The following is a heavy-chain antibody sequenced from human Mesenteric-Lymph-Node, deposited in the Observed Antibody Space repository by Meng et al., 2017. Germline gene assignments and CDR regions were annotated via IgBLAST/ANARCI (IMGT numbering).Heavy chain of an antibody. CDR2: TSHSGST. CDR1: GGSISRSDW. D-gene: IGHD3-22*01. V-gene: IGHV4-4*02. J-gene: IGHJ4*02. Sequence: QGQLQEPGPGRVKPSETLSLTCAVSGGSISRSDWWSWVRQPPGKGLEWIGETSHSGSTNYSPSLKSRVTISLDKSKNQLSLKLNSETAADTAVYYCASSDYYRSDYWGQGTLVTVSS. CDR3: ASSDYYRSDY.